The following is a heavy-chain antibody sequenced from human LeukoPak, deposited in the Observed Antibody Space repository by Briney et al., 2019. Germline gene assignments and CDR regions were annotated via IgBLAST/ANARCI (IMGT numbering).Heavy chain of an antibody. J-gene: IGHJ5*02. CDR2: MNPNSGNT. Sequence: GASVKVSCKASGYTFTIYDINWVRQATGQGLEWMGWMNPNSGNTGYAQKFQGRVTMTRNTSISTAYMELSSLRSEDTAVYYCARGLMSQVQWSPFDPWGQGTLVTVSS. CDR1: GYTFTIYD. V-gene: IGHV1-8*01. D-gene: IGHD3-10*01. CDR3: ARGLMSQVQWSPFDP.